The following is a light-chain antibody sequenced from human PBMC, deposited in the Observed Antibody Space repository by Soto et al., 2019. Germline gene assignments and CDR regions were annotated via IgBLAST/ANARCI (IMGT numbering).Light chain of an antibody. CDR3: SSYTSSSTPYV. Sequence: QSALTQPASVSGPPGQSITISCTGTSSDFGGYNYVSWYQQHPVKAPKLMIYDVTNRPSGVSDRLSGSKSGNTASLTISGLQAEDEADYYCSSYTSSSTPYVFGTGTKVTVL. J-gene: IGLJ1*01. CDR2: DVT. CDR1: SSDFGGYNY. V-gene: IGLV2-14*01.